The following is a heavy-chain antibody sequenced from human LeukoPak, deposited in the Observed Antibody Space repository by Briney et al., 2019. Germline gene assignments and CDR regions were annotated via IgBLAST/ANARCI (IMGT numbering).Heavy chain of an antibody. D-gene: IGHD6-13*01. CDR1: GGSISTTSSY. CDR2: IYYDGST. J-gene: IGHJ4*02. CDR3: ARRGGTAAGNCFDY. Sequence: PAETLSLTCTVSGGSISTTSSYRGWVRQPPGKGLEWIGSIYYDGSTHYNPSLKSRVTISVDTSKNQFSQKLSSVTAADTAVYYCARRGGTAAGNCFDYWGQGTLVTVSS. V-gene: IGHV4-39*01.